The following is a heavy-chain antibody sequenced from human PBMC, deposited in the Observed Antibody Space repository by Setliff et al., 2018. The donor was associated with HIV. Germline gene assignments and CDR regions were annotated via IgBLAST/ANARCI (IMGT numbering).Heavy chain of an antibody. D-gene: IGHD3-22*01. CDR1: GFTFSDYA. CDR3: ARERDSDGFQFDP. V-gene: IGHV1-3*03. CDR2: INAGNGNT. J-gene: IGHJ5*02. Sequence: ASVKVSCKASGFTFSDYAIHWVRQVPGQRLEWMGWINAGNGNTRYSQEFQGRVTITKDTFATTAYMDLSSLRSEDMAVYYCARERDSDGFQFDPWGQGTLVTVSS.